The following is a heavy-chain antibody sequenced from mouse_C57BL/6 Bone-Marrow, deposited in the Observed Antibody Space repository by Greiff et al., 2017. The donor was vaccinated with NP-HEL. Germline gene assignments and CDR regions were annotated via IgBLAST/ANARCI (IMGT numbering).Heavy chain of an antibody. J-gene: IGHJ4*01. CDR2: ISSGSSTI. Sequence: EVKLVESGGGLVKPGGSLKLSCAASGFTFSDYGMHWVRQAPEKGLEWVAYISSGSSTIYYADTVKGRFTISRDNAKNTLFLQMTSLRSEDTAMYYCARHGYEGAMDYWGQGTSVTVSS. CDR3: ARHGYEGAMDY. V-gene: IGHV5-17*01. CDR1: GFTFSDYG. D-gene: IGHD2-2*01.